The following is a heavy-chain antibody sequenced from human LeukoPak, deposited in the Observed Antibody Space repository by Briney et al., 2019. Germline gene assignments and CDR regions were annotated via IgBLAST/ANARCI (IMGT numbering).Heavy chain of an antibody. CDR2: IKQDASQE. D-gene: IGHD3-3*01. J-gene: IGHJ4*02. CDR3: ARGVVYPAWSGPHWSDY. V-gene: IGHV3-7*01. CDR1: GFTFSSYW. Sequence: GGSLRLSCAASGFTFSSYWMSWVRQAPGKGPEWVAHIKQDASQEYHVDSVKGRFTIPRDNAKNSLYLQMNSLRAEDTAVYYCARGVVYPAWSGPHWSDYWGLGALVTVSS.